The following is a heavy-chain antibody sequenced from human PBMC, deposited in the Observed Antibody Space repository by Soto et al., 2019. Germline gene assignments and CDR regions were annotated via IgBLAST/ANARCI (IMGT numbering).Heavy chain of an antibody. J-gene: IGHJ6*02. V-gene: IGHV5-10-1*01. D-gene: IGHD6-6*01. CDR3: ARRISSSYYYGMDV. Sequence: PGKSLKISCKGSGYSFTSYWISWVRQMPGKGLEWMGRIDPSDSYTNYSPSFQGHVTISADKSISTAYLQWSSLKASDTAMYYCARRISSSYYYGMDVWGQGTTVTVSS. CDR2: IDPSDSYT. CDR1: GYSFTSYW.